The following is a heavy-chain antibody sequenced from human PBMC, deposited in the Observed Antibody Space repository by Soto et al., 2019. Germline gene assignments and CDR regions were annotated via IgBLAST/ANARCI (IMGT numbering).Heavy chain of an antibody. CDR3: TRVHSSSYQYFNY. D-gene: IGHD6-13*01. Sequence: EVQLVESGGGLVQPGGSLRLSCAASGFTVSNYHMNWVRRAPGKGLEWVSVIYTAGSADFADSVKGRFSISRDDSKNTLYLQMSSLRAEDTAVYYGTRVHSSSYQYFNYWGQGTLVTVSS. CDR1: GFTVSNYH. CDR2: IYTAGSA. J-gene: IGHJ4*02. V-gene: IGHV3-66*01.